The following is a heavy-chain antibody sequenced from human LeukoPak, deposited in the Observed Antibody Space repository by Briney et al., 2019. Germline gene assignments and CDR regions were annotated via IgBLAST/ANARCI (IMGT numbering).Heavy chain of an antibody. CDR3: AREAVNDDY. Sequence: SVPVPCNASRGPFTGYAIRWVRQAPGQRLEWIGGIIPIFGTANYAPKFQRSVPITTDDSTSTAYMQLSSLTSEHPAVYYCAREAVNDDYCCQGTLVMVSS. V-gene: IGHV1-69*05. CDR2: IIPIFGTA. J-gene: IGHJ4*02. D-gene: IGHD1-1*01. CDR1: RGPFTGYA.